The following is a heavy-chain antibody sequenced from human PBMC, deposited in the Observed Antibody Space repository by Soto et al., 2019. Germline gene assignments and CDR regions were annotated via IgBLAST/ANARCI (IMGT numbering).Heavy chain of an antibody. D-gene: IGHD3-3*01. J-gene: IGHJ4*02. V-gene: IGHV3-30-3*01. Sequence: PGGSLRLSCAASGFTFSSYAMHWVRQAPGKGLEWVAVISYDGSNKYYADSVKGRFTISRDNSKNTLYLQMNSLRAEDTAVYYCARDRSMNYDFWSGLDHWGQGTLVTVSS. CDR2: ISYDGSNK. CDR3: ARDRSMNYDFWSGLDH. CDR1: GFTFSSYA.